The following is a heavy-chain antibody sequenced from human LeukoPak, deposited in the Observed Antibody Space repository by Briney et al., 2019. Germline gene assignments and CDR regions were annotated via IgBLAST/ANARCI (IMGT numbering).Heavy chain of an antibody. CDR2: IWYDGSNK. V-gene: IGHV3-33*01. D-gene: IGHD4-11*01. Sequence: PGRSLRLSCAASGFTFSSYGTHWVRQAPGKGLEWVAVIWYDGSNKYYADSVKGRFTISRDNSKNTLYLQMNSLRAEDTAVYYCARGATVTTVYYYMDVWGKGTTVTVSS. CDR3: ARGATVTTVYYYMDV. J-gene: IGHJ6*03. CDR1: GFTFSSYG.